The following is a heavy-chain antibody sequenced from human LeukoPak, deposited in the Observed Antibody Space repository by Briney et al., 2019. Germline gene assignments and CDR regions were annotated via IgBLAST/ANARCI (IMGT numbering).Heavy chain of an antibody. CDR3: ARDPETILSFDP. V-gene: IGHV4-38-2*02. CDR1: GYSISSGYY. CDR2: IYHSGST. Sequence: SETLSLTCTVSGYSISSGYYWGWIRQPPGKGLEWIGSIYHSGSTYYNPSLKSRVTISVDTSKNQFSLQLNSVTPEDTAVYYCARDPETILSFDPWGQGTLVTVSS. J-gene: IGHJ5*02. D-gene: IGHD3-3*01.